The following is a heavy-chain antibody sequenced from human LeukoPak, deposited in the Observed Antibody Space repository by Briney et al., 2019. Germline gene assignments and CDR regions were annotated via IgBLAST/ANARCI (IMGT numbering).Heavy chain of an antibody. CDR1: GFTFSSYA. Sequence: GGSLRLSCAASGFTFSSYAMSWVRQAPGKGLEWVSAISGSGGSTYYADSVKGRFTISRDNAKNSLYLQMNSLRAEDTAVYYCARDPVFDYRSGFDRWGQGTLVTVSS. J-gene: IGHJ5*02. D-gene: IGHD6-19*01. CDR3: ARDPVFDYRSGFDR. CDR2: ISGSGGST. V-gene: IGHV3-23*01.